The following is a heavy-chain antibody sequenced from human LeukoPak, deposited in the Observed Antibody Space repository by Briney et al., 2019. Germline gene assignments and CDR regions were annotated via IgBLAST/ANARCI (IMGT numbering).Heavy chain of an antibody. V-gene: IGHV3-48*01. CDR2: ISSSSSTI. D-gene: IGHD6-19*01. J-gene: IGHJ4*02. CDR1: GFTFSSYS. CDR3: ARGAVAGTDY. Sequence: PGGSLRLSCAASGFTFSSYSMNWVRQAPGKGLEWVSYISSSSSTIYYADSVKGRFTISRDNAKNSLYLQMNSLRAEDTAVYYCARGAVAGTDYWGRGTLVTVSS.